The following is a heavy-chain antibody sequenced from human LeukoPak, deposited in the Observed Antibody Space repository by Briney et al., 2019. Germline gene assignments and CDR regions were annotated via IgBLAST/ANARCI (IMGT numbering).Heavy chain of an antibody. CDR2: ISASDDRT. J-gene: IGHJ4*02. CDR1: GFTFSSYV. V-gene: IGHV3-23*01. Sequence: QPGGCLRLSCAASGFTFSSYVMNWLRQAPGEGLEWVSSISASDDRTFYADSVKGRFTISRDNSKNTVYLQMNSLRAGDTAVYYCAKVQHADFNMNFDSWGQGTLVTVSS. D-gene: IGHD2-21*01. CDR3: AKVQHADFNMNFDS.